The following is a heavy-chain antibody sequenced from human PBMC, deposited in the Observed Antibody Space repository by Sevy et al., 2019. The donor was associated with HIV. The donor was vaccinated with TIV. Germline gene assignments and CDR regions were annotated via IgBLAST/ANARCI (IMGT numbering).Heavy chain of an antibody. CDR3: VREGVGGYSYSLDC. CDR1: GFTFSSYW. CDR2: MKEDGSER. D-gene: IGHD5-18*01. Sequence: GGSLRLSCAASGFTFSSYWMSWVRRAPGKGLEWVATMKEDGSERNYVDSLKGRFTISRDNAKNSLYLQMNSLRAEDTAVYYCVREGVGGYSYSLDCWGQGTLVTVSS. J-gene: IGHJ4*02. V-gene: IGHV3-7*01.